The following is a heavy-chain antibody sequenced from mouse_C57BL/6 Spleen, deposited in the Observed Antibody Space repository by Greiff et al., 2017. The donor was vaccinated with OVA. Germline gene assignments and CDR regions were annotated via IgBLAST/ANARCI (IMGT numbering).Heavy chain of an antibody. Sequence: VQLQQSGPELVKPGASVKISCKASGYAFRSSWMNWVKQRPGTGLEWIGRIYPGDGDTNYNGKFKGKDTLTADKSSSTAYMQLSSLTSEDSAVYFCKIYYGSSFDYWGQGTTLTVSS. J-gene: IGHJ2*01. CDR3: KIYYGSSFDY. CDR1: GYAFRSSW. CDR2: IYPGDGDT. D-gene: IGHD1-1*01. V-gene: IGHV1-82*01.